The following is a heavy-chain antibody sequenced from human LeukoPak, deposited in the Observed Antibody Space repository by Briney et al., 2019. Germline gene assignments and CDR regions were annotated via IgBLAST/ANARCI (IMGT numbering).Heavy chain of an antibody. J-gene: IGHJ4*02. CDR1: GGSFSGYY. V-gene: IGHV4-34*01. D-gene: IGHD3-22*01. CDR2: INHSGST. Sequence: PSETLSLTCAVYGGSFSGYYWSWIRQPPGKGLEWIGEINHSGSTNYNPSLKSRVTISADTSKNQFSLKLSSVTAADTAVYYCARGDSFYDSSGLGYWSQGTLVTVSS. CDR3: ARGDSFYDSSGLGY.